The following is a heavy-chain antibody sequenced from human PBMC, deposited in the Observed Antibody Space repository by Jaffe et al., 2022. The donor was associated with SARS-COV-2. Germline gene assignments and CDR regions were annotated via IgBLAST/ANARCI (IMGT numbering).Heavy chain of an antibody. CDR2: INAGNGNT. J-gene: IGHJ2*01. D-gene: IGHD6-6*01. Sequence: QVQLVQSGAEVKKPGASVKVSCKASGYTFTSYAMHWVRQAPGQRLEWMGWINAGNGNTKYSQKFQGRVTITRDTSASTAYMELSSLRSEDTAVYYCARGVGAARYWYFDLWGRGTLVTVSS. V-gene: IGHV1-3*01. CDR3: ARGVGAARYWYFDL. CDR1: GYTFTSYA.